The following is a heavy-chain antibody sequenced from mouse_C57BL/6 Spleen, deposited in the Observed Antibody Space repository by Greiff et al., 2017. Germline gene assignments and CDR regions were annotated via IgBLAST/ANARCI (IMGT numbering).Heavy chain of an antibody. D-gene: IGHD3-2*02. V-gene: IGHV1-55*01. CDR1: GYTFTSYW. CDR3: ARYSSGYAMDY. CDR2: ISPGSGST. J-gene: IGHJ4*01. Sequence: QVQLQQPGAELVKPGASVKMSCKASGYTFTSYWITWVKQRPGQGLEWIGDISPGSGSTNYNEKFKSKATLTVDTSSSTAYMQLSSLTSEDSAVYYCARYSSGYAMDYWGQGTSVTVSS.